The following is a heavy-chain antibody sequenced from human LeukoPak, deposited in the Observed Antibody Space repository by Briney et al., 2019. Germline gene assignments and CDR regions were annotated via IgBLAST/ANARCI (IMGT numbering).Heavy chain of an antibody. Sequence: KPGASVKVSCKASGYTFTGYYMHWVRQAPGQGLEWMGWINPNSGGTNYAQKFQGRVTMTRDTSISTAYMELSRLRSDDTAVYYCARDLLNLKLGMGLNFDYWGQGTLVTVSS. J-gene: IGHJ4*02. CDR3: ARDLLNLKLGMGLNFDY. CDR1: GYTFTGYY. V-gene: IGHV1-2*02. CDR2: INPNSGGT. D-gene: IGHD7-27*01.